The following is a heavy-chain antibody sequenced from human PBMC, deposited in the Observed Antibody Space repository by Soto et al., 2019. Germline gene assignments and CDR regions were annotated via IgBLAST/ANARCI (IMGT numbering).Heavy chain of an antibody. Sequence: GGSLILSGAASGFTFSSYAMHWVRQAPGKGLEWVAVISYDGSNKYYADSVKGRFTISRDNSKNTLYLQMNSRRAEDTAVYYCARDGNTMVLDYWGQGTLVTVSS. CDR3: ARDGNTMVLDY. J-gene: IGHJ4*02. D-gene: IGHD3-10*01. CDR2: ISYDGSNK. V-gene: IGHV3-30-3*01. CDR1: GFTFSSYA.